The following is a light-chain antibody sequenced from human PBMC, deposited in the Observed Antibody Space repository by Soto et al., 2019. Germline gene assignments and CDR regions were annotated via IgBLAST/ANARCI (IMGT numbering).Light chain of an antibody. V-gene: IGKV1-12*01. CDR1: ERINTY. J-gene: IGKJ4*01. CDR3: QQANSPPLT. Sequence: DIQMTQSPSSVSASVGDRVTITCRASERINTYLAWYQQQPGKAPKRLIYAASSLQSGVPSRFSGSGSGTEFTLTISNLQPEDFATYYCQQANSPPLTFGGGTKVEIK. CDR2: AAS.